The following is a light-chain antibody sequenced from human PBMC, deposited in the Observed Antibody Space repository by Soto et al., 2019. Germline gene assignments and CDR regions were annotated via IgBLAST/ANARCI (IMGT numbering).Light chain of an antibody. V-gene: IGKV3-20*01. CDR3: QQYGHSLWT. CDR2: GAS. CDR1: QSVSSGH. Sequence: DIVLTQSPGTLSLSPGERASLSCRASQSVSSGHLAWYQQKPGQAPRLLIYGASSRATGIPDRFSGSGSGTDFTLTISRLEPEDYAVYYCQQYGHSLWTVGQGTKVEI. J-gene: IGKJ1*01.